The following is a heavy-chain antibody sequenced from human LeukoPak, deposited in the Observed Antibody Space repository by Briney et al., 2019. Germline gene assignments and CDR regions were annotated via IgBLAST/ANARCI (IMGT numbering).Heavy chain of an antibody. CDR2: ISYDGSNK. CDR1: GFTFSSYA. Sequence: PGGSLRLSCAASGFTFSSYAMYWVRQAPGKGLEWVAVISYDGSNKYYADSVKGRFTISRDNSKNTLYLQMNSLRAEDTAVYYCAREDDTAMDSPWFDPWGQGTLVTVSS. V-gene: IGHV3-30*04. D-gene: IGHD5-18*01. J-gene: IGHJ5*02. CDR3: AREDDTAMDSPWFDP.